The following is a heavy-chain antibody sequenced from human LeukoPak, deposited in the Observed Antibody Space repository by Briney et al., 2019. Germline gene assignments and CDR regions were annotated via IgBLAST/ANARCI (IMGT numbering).Heavy chain of an antibody. Sequence: SETLSLTCTVSGGSVRFGSYYWSWIRQPAGKGLEWIGHIHTSGSTNYNPSLKSRVTISVDTSKNQFSLKLSSVTAADTAVYYCARLPGDYFTFMDVWGKGTTVTVSS. CDR2: IHTSGST. V-gene: IGHV4-61*09. D-gene: IGHD2/OR15-2a*01. J-gene: IGHJ6*03. CDR1: GGSVRFGSYY. CDR3: ARLPGDYFTFMDV.